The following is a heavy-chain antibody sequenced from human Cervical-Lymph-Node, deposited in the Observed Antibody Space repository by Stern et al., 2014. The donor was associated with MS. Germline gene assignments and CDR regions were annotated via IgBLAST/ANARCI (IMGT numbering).Heavy chain of an antibody. D-gene: IGHD6-6*01. CDR3: TREMAARRFDP. V-gene: IGHV3-66*01. CDR1: GLTVSSNY. CDR2: IYAGSIT. Sequence: EVHLVESGGGLAQPGGSLRLSCAASGLTVSSNYMTWVRQAPGKGLEWVSLIYAGSITHYAYSVKGRFTISRDNSENILYLQMNSLRVEDTAVYYCTREMAARRFDPWGQGTLVIVSS. J-gene: IGHJ5*02.